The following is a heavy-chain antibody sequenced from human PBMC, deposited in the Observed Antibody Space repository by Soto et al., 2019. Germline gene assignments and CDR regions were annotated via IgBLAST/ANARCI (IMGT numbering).Heavy chain of an antibody. CDR3: PRDGGYWRGGSCPYFDY. CDR1: GFTFSSYA. J-gene: IGHJ4*02. D-gene: IGHD2-15*01. CDR2: ISYDGSNK. Sequence: SLRLPCSASGFTFSSYAIHWVRQAPGQGLGWVAVISYDGSNKFYAGSVKGRFTISSDNSKNTLYLQMHSLRAEDTAVYYCPRDGGYWRGGSCPYFDYWGQGTQVTV. V-gene: IGHV3-30-3*01.